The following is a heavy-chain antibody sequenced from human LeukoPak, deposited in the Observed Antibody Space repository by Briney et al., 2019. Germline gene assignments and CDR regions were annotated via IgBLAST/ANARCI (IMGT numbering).Heavy chain of an antibody. CDR1: GGSISSGGYS. J-gene: IGHJ4*02. CDR2: VYYSGSA. V-gene: IGHV4-30-4*07. D-gene: IGHD3-9*01. CDR3: TRGESAWLHDY. Sequence: SETLSLTCAVSGGSISSGGYSWSWIRQAPGKGLEWIGYVYYSGSAYYNPSLKSRVTISVDTSKNQFSLKLTSVSAADTAVYYCTRGESAWLHDYWGQGTLVTASS.